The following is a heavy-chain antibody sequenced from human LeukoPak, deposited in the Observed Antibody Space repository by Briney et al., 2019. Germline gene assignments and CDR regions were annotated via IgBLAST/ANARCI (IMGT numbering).Heavy chain of an antibody. CDR1: GFSVSDYY. Sequence: PGGSLRLSCAASGFSVSDYYMNWVRQAPGKGLEWVSFIYSDGRTYYAGSVKGRFTISRDNSRNTLYLQMNSLRVEDTAVYYCARDDIPVIWGQGTLVTVSS. CDR2: IYSDGRT. CDR3: ARDDIPVI. V-gene: IGHV3-53*01. J-gene: IGHJ4*02. D-gene: IGHD2-15*01.